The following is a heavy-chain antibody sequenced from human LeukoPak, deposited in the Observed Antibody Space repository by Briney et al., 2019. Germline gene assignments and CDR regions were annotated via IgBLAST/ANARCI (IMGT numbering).Heavy chain of an antibody. CDR1: GGSINNYY. CDR2: IYTRGST. J-gene: IGHJ3*02. CDR3: ARGRYCSADICSGGDAFDI. V-gene: IGHV4-4*07. Sequence: PSETLSLTCTVSGGSINNYYWSWIRQPAGKGLEWIGRIYTRGSTNYNPSLKSRVNMSVDTSRNQFSLKLSSVTAADTAVYYCARGRYCSADICSGGDAFDIWGQGTMVSVSS. D-gene: IGHD2-15*01.